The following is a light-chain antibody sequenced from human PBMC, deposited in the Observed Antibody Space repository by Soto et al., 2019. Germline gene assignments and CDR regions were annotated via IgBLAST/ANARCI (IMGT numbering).Light chain of an antibody. CDR3: QQYNNYWT. Sequence: DIQMTQSPSTLSASVGDRVTITCRASQSISSGLAWYQQKPGKAPKFLIYKASRLQSGVPSRFSGSGSGTEFTITISSLQPDDFATYYCQQYNNYWTFGQGTKVEIK. CDR2: KAS. J-gene: IGKJ1*01. CDR1: QSISSG. V-gene: IGKV1-5*03.